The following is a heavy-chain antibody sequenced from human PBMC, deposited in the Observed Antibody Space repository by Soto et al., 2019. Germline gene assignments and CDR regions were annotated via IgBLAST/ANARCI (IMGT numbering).Heavy chain of an antibody. CDR2: INQDGSDQ. J-gene: IGHJ5*02. CDR3: ATSMRHTLNP. Sequence: EVQVVESGGGLVQPGGSLRLSCAASGFTFSSHWMTWVRQVPGTGLEWVANINQDGSDQYYVDSVKGRFTIARDNAKNLLCLHMNSLKVEDTAVYYCATSMRHTLNPWGQGSLVTDSS. CDR1: GFTFSSHW. D-gene: IGHD2-8*01. V-gene: IGHV3-7*01.